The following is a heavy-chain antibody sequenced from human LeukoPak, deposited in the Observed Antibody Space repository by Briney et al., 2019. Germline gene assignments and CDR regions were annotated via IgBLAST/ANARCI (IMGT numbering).Heavy chain of an antibody. V-gene: IGHV1-2*02. D-gene: IGHD3-10*01. CDR2: INPNSGGT. CDR1: GYTFTSYA. CDR3: ARGKWAYGSGSYPFDY. Sequence: ASVKVSCKASGYTFTSYAMNWVRQAPGQGLEWMGWINPNSGGTNYAQKFQGRVTMTRDTSISTAYMELSRLRSDDTAAYYCARGKWAYGSGSYPFDYWGQGTLVTVSS. J-gene: IGHJ4*02.